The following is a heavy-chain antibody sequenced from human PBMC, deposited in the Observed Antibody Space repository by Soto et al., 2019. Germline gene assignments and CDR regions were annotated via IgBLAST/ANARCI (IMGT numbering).Heavy chain of an antibody. CDR3: ARESSSRWYVDY. CDR2: MNPYSGNT. V-gene: IGHV1-8*01. Sequence: QVQLVQSGAEVKKPGASVKVSCKASGYTFTSYDINWVRQATGKGLEWMGWMNPYSGNTGYAQKFQGGVAMTRTTSISTAYTELSSLRSEDTTVYYCARESSSRWYVDYWGQGTLVTVSS. J-gene: IGHJ4*02. D-gene: IGHD6-19*01. CDR1: GYTFTSYD.